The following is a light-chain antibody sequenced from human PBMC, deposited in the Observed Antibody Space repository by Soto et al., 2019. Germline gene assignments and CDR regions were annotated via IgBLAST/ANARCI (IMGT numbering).Light chain of an antibody. CDR3: QQSYTVYT. V-gene: IGKV1-39*01. J-gene: IGKJ2*01. CDR1: QSISSY. Sequence: DIQMTQSPSSLSASVGDRVTITCRASQSISSYLNWYQQKPGKAPKLLIYAASSLQSGVPSRFSGGGSGTDFTLTISILQHEDFATYYCQQSYTVYTFGQGTKLEIK. CDR2: AAS.